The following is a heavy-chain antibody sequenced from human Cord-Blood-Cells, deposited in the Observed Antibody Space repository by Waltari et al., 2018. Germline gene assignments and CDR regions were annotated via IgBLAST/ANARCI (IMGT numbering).Heavy chain of an antibody. Sequence: EVQLVESGGGLVQPGRSLRLSCAASGFTFADSALPWVREAPWKGLEWGSGISWNSGSIGQADSGKGRFTISRDNAKNSLYLQMDSLRAEDTDLYYCAKDNFAFDIWGQGTMVTVSS. V-gene: IGHV3-9*01. D-gene: IGHD1-1*01. CDR3: AKDNFAFDI. CDR1: GFTFADSA. J-gene: IGHJ3*02. CDR2: ISWNSGSI.